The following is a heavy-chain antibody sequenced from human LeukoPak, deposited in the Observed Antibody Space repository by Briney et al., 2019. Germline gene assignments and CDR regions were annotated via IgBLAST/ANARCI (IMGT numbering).Heavy chain of an antibody. CDR3: ARDYN. V-gene: IGHV3-7*01. CDR1: GFTFSSYW. J-gene: IGHJ4*02. CDR2: IKPNGRET. Sequence: GGSLRLSCAASGFTFSSYWMNWVRQAPGKGLEWVANIKPNGRETYYVDSVKGRFTISRDNAKSSLYLQMNGLRTEDTAVYYCARDYNLGQGTLVTVSS.